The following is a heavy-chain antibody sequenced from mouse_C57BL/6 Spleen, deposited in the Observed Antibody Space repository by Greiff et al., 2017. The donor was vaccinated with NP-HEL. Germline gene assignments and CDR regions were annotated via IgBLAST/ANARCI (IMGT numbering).Heavy chain of an antibody. Sequence: EVMLVESGGGLVQPGGSLSLSCAASGFTFTDYYMSWVRQPPGKALEWLGFIRNKANGYTTEYSASVKGRFTISRDNSQSILYLQMNALRAEDSATYYCARFPAYYSNRYAMDYWGQGTSVTVSS. CDR1: GFTFTDYY. J-gene: IGHJ4*01. D-gene: IGHD2-5*01. CDR3: ARFPAYYSNRYAMDY. V-gene: IGHV7-3*01. CDR2: IRNKANGYTT.